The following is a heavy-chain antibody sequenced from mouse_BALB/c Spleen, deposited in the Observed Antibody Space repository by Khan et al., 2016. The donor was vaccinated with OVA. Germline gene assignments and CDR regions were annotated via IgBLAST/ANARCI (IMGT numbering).Heavy chain of an antibody. CDR2: INPSNGYT. J-gene: IGHJ3*01. CDR3: VRDGAYYRNDGWCAN. V-gene: IGHV1-4*01. Sequence: QVQLKQSGAELARPGASVKMSCKASGYTFTSSTIHWIELRPGQGLEWIGYINPSNGYTNYNQKFKDKATLTAAKSSTTASMQRSSLTSDDSAVYNWVRDGAYYRNDGWCANWGQGTLVTVSA. CDR1: GYTFTSST. D-gene: IGHD2-14*01.